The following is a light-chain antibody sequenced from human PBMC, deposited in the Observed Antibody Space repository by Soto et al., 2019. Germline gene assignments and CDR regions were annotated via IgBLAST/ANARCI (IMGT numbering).Light chain of an antibody. CDR2: GAS. J-gene: IGKJ4*01. Sequence: EVVMTQSPATLSVSPGERVTLSCRASQSVRSNLAWYLQKPGQAPRLLIYGASTMATGSPARFSGSGSGTEFTLTISSLQSEDFAAYYCQQYNSWPPLTFGGGTKVEIK. CDR1: QSVRSN. CDR3: QQYNSWPPLT. V-gene: IGKV3-15*01.